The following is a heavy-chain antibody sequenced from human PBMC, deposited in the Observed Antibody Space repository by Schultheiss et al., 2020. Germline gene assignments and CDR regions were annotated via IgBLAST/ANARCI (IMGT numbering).Heavy chain of an antibody. CDR3: AREISIVVVPAAIRGFDY. V-gene: IGHV1-2*02. D-gene: IGHD2-2*02. Sequence: ASVKVSCKASGYTFTGYYMHWVRQAPGQGLEWMGWINPNSGGTNYAQKFQGRVTMTRETSISTAYMELRRLRSDDTAVYYCAREISIVVVPAAIRGFDYWGQGTLVTVSS. J-gene: IGHJ4*02. CDR1: GYTFTGYY. CDR2: INPNSGGT.